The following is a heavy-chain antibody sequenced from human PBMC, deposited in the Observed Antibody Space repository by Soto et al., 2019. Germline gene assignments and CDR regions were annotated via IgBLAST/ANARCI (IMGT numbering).Heavy chain of an antibody. CDR2: INSDGSTT. J-gene: IGHJ6*02. Sequence: GGSLRLSCAASGFTFSSHWMHWVRQVPGKGLVWVSRINSDGSTTSYADSVKGRFTISRDNAKNTLYLQMNSLRAKDTAVYYCARELASRDDYGMDVWGQGTTVTVSS. CDR3: ARELASRDDYGMDV. CDR1: GFTFSSHW. D-gene: IGHD5-12*01. V-gene: IGHV3-74*01.